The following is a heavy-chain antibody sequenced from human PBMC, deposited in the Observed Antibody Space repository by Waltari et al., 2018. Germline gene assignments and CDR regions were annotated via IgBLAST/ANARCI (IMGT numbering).Heavy chain of an antibody. CDR3: TRDGPYYYFGLDV. Sequence: EEQLVESGGGQVKPGGSLRLSCSASGFTFISYNMNWDRQAPGKGLGGVASINSDGTSTNSADSVGGRLTISRDNAKNSLYLQMDNLRADDTAVYYCTRDGPYYYFGLDVWGQGTTVTVSS. J-gene: IGHJ6*02. CDR2: INSDGTST. CDR1: GFTFISYN. V-gene: IGHV3-21*02.